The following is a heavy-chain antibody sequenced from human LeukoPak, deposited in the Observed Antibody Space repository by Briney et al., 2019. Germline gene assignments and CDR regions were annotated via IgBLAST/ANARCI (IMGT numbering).Heavy chain of an antibody. CDR2: INHSGST. J-gene: IGHJ4*02. CDR1: GGSFSGYY. CDR3: ARVIQLWSGGADY. V-gene: IGHV4-34*01. D-gene: IGHD5-18*01. Sequence: SEILSLTCAVYGGSFSGYYWSWIRQPPGKGLEWIGEINHSGSTNYNPSLKSRVTISVDTSKNQFSLKLSSVTAADTAVYYCARVIQLWSGGADYWGQGTLVTVSS.